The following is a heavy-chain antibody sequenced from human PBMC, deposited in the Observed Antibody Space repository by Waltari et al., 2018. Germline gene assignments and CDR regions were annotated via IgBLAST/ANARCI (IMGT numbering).Heavy chain of an antibody. CDR2: ISYDGSNK. J-gene: IGHJ6*02. V-gene: IGHV3-30-3*02. CDR3: AKQYHYGMDV. CDR1: GFTFSSYA. Sequence: VVQPGRSLRLSCAASGFTFSSYAMHWVRQAPGKGLEWVAVISYDGSNKYYADSVKGRFTISRDNSKNTLYLQMNSLRAEDTAVYYCAKQYHYGMDVWGQGTTVTVSS.